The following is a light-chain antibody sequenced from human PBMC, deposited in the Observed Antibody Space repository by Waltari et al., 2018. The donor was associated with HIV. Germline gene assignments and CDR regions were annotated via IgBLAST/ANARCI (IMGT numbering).Light chain of an antibody. CDR1: SSDIGSHNY. V-gene: IGLV2-14*01. Sequence: QSALTQPASVSGSPGQSITFSCPGSSSDIGSHNYVSWYQQQPDKAPKLVIFEVNHRPSGISNRFSGSKSGHTASLTISGLQAEDEADYYCSSYTASDTYLFGSGTKVTVL. CDR2: EVN. CDR3: SSYTASDTYL. J-gene: IGLJ1*01.